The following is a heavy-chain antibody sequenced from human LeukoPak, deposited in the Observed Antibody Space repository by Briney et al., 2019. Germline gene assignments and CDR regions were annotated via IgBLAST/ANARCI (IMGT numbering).Heavy chain of an antibody. CDR2: ISGDGART. V-gene: IGHV3-23*01. Sequence: GGSLRLSCAASGFTFSSHGMSWVRQAPGKGLEWVSTISGDGARTYYADSVKGRFIISRDNSKNTLHLQMNSLRAEDTAVYYCAKDDPRSRDYWGQGTLVTVSS. CDR3: AKDDPRSRDY. J-gene: IGHJ4*02. CDR1: GFTFSSHG.